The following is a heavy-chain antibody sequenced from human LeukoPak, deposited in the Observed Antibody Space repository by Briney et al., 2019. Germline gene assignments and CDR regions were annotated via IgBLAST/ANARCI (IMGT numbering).Heavy chain of an antibody. Sequence: ASVKVSCKASGYTFIDNYIHWVRQAPGQGLEWMGWINPHNGGTKYALKFQGRVTMTSDRSTTTVYMEVTRLRSDDTAVFYCAREAASFGTSLGYMDVWGKGTTVTVS. J-gene: IGHJ6*03. CDR3: AREAASFGTSLGYMDV. V-gene: IGHV1-2*02. D-gene: IGHD2-15*01. CDR1: GYTFIDNY. CDR2: INPHNGGT.